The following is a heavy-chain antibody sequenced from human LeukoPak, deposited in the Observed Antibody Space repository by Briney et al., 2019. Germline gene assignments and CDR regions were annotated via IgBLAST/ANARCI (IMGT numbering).Heavy chain of an antibody. CDR1: GFTFSSYA. Sequence: PGGSLRLSCAASGFTFSSYAMSWVRQAPGKGLEWVSGISGSGDSTYYADSVKGRFTISRDNSRNTLYLQMNTLRAEDTAVYFCAKSPVSSCRGSFCYPFDYWGQGNLVTVSS. J-gene: IGHJ4*02. D-gene: IGHD2-15*01. CDR3: AKSPVSSCRGSFCYPFDY. CDR2: ISGSGDST. V-gene: IGHV3-23*01.